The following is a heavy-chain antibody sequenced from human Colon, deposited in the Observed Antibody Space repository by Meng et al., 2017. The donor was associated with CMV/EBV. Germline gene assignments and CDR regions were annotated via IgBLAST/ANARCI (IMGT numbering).Heavy chain of an antibody. Sequence: GQLVESGGALVKPGGCLRLSFAASGFTFSDYYMSWIRQAPGKGPEWVPYISGSSTDIKYVDSVKGRFTISRDNAKNSLYLQMNSLRADDTAVYYCSRDPRTLDYWGQGTLVTVSS. CDR3: SRDPRTLDY. V-gene: IGHV3-11*05. CDR1: GFTFSDYY. CDR2: ISGSSTDI. J-gene: IGHJ4*02.